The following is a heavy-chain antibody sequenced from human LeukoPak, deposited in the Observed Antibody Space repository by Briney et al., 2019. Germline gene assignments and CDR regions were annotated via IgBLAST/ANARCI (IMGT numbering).Heavy chain of an antibody. CDR1: GYSFTSYW. Sequence: GESLKISCKGSGYSFTSYWIGWVRQMPGKGLEWMGIIYPGDSHTRYSPSFQGQVTISADKSISTAYLQWSSLKASDTAMYYCARQYYYDSSGYYSNLDYWGQGTLVTVSS. D-gene: IGHD3-22*01. CDR2: IYPGDSHT. CDR3: ARQYYYDSSGYYSNLDY. V-gene: IGHV5-51*01. J-gene: IGHJ4*02.